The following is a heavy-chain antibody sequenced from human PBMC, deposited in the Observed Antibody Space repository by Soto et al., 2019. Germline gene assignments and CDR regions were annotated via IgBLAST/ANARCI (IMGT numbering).Heavy chain of an antibody. Sequence: GASVKVSCTVSGYTFTSYGISWVRHAPGQGLEWMGWISAYNGNANYRQDLQGRVTMTTDTSTKTAYMELKSLRSDDTAVYYCARGGYDFWSGYFTPSGPRDYYGMDVWGQGTTVTVSS. CDR2: ISAYNGNA. V-gene: IGHV1-18*04. D-gene: IGHD3-3*01. J-gene: IGHJ6*02. CDR1: GYTFTSYG. CDR3: ARGGYDFWSGYFTPSGPRDYYGMDV.